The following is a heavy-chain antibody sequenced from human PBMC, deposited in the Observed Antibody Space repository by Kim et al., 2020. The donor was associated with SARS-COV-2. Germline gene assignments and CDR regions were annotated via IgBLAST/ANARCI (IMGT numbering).Heavy chain of an antibody. CDR3: ARDILLLLRSGWDDYYYGMDV. V-gene: IGHV1-18*01. J-gene: IGHJ6*02. D-gene: IGHD6-19*01. Sequence: ASVKVSCKASGYTFTSYGISWVRQAPGQGLEWMGWISAYNGNTNYAQKLQGRVTMTTDTSTSTAYMELRSLRSDDTAVYYCARDILLLLRSGWDDYYYGMDVWGQGTTVTVSS. CDR2: ISAYNGNT. CDR1: GYTFTSYG.